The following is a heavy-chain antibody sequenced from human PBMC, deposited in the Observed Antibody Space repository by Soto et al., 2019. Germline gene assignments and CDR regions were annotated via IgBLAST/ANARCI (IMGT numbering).Heavy chain of an antibody. Sequence: GESLKISCAASGFTFGAYAMNWVRQAPWKGLERVSTITDVGDPTYYADSVKGRFTISRDNSKNTLFLQMNSLRAEDTARYYCAKDRDIAYHLEGGFYYSGMDVWGQGTTVTVSS. CDR1: GFTFGAYA. CDR2: ITDVGDPT. D-gene: IGHD5-12*01. CDR3: AKDRDIAYHLEGGFYYSGMDV. J-gene: IGHJ6*02. V-gene: IGHV3-23*01.